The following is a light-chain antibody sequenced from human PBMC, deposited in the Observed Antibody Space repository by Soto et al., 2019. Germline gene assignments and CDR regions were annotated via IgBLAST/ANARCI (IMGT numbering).Light chain of an antibody. CDR2: GNN. Sequence: QAVVMQPPSVSGAPGQRVTISCTGSSSNIGAGYDVHWYQHLPGTAPKLLIYGNNNRPSGVPDRFSGSKSGTSASLAISGLQAEDETHYYCQSFDSSLSVVFGGGTKLTVL. CDR3: QSFDSSLSVV. CDR1: SSNIGAGYD. J-gene: IGLJ2*01. V-gene: IGLV1-40*01.